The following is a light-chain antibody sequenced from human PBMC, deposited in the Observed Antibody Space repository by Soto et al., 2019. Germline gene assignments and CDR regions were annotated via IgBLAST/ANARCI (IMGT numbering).Light chain of an antibody. Sequence: SVLTQPPSASGTPGQMVTISCSGSSSNIGSNYVYWYQQLPGTAPKLLIYRNNQRPSGVPDRFSGSKSGTSASLAISGLRSEDEADYYCAAWDDSLSGDYVFGTGTKVTVL. CDR1: SSNIGSNY. CDR2: RNN. V-gene: IGLV1-47*01. J-gene: IGLJ1*01. CDR3: AAWDDSLSGDYV.